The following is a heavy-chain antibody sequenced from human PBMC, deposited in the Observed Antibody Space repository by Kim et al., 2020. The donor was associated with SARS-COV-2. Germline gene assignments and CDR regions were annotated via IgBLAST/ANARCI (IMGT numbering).Heavy chain of an antibody. D-gene: IGHD3-22*01. CDR1: GGSFSGYY. J-gene: IGHJ4*02. V-gene: IGHV4-34*01. Sequence: SETLSLTCAVYGGSFSGYYWSWIRQPPGKGLEWIGEINHSGSTNYNPSLKSRVTISVDTSKNQFSLKLSSVTAADTAVYYCASRHYYDSSGYYPGGWGQGTLVTVSS. CDR2: INHSGST. CDR3: ASRHYYDSSGYYPGG.